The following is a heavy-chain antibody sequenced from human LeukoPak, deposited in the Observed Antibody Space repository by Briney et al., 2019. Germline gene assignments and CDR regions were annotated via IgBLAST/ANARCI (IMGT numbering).Heavy chain of an antibody. V-gene: IGHV3-64*01. J-gene: IGHJ4*02. Sequence: GGSLRLSCAASGFTFSTFAMQWVRQVPEKGLEYVSGINTDGGTTFYANSVKGRFTISRDNPRNTLYLQMGSLRAEDTAVYYCARDGVATNDYWGQGILVTVSS. CDR1: GFTFSTFA. D-gene: IGHD5-24*01. CDR3: ARDGVATNDY. CDR2: INTDGGTT.